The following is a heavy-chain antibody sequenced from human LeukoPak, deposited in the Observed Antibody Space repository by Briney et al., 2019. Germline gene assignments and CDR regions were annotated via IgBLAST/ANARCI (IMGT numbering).Heavy chain of an antibody. CDR3: ARGPGGWGFFDY. Sequence: ASVKVSCKASGYTFTSYDINWVRQATGQGLEWMGWMNPNSGNTGYAQKFQGRVTMTRNTSISTAYMELSSLRSEDTAVHYCARGPGGWGFFDYWGQGTLVTVSS. CDR2: MNPNSGNT. J-gene: IGHJ4*02. D-gene: IGHD6-19*01. CDR1: GYTFTSYD. V-gene: IGHV1-8*01.